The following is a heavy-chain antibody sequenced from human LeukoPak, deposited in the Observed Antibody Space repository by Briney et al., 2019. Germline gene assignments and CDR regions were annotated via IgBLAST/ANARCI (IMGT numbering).Heavy chain of an antibody. CDR1: GFTFSNYW. CDR3: AELGITMIGGV. Sequence: GGSLRLSCAASGFTFSNYWMSWVRQAPGKGLEWVANIKQDRSEKYYVDSVRGRFTISRDNAKNSLYLQMNSLRAEDTAVYYCAELGITMIGGVWGKGTTVTISS. V-gene: IGHV3-7*01. D-gene: IGHD3-10*02. J-gene: IGHJ6*04. CDR2: IKQDRSEK.